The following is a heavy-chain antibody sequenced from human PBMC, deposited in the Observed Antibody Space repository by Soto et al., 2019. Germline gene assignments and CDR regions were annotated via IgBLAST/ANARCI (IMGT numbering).Heavy chain of an antibody. Sequence: GASVKVSCKASGFTFTSSAVQWVRQARGQRLEWIGWIAVGSGNTNYAQKFQERVTITRDMSTSTAYMELSSLRSEDTAVYYCAADRLSGSYVATARYGMDVWSQGTTVTV. CDR2: IAVGSGNT. D-gene: IGHD1-26*01. CDR1: GFTFTSSA. J-gene: IGHJ6*02. V-gene: IGHV1-58*01. CDR3: AADRLSGSYVATARYGMDV.